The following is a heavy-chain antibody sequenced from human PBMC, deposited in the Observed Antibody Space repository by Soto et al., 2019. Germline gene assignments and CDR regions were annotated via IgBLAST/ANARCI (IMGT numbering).Heavy chain of an antibody. V-gene: IGHV6-1*01. CDR1: GDSVSSNSAA. D-gene: IGHD2-2*01. Sequence: SQTLSLTCAISGDSVSSNSAAWNWIRQSPSRGLEWLGRTYYRSKWYNDYAVSVKSRITINPDTSKNQFSLQLNSVTPEDTAVYYCARALSGPDTDIVVVPAANFYFDYWGQGTLVTVSS. CDR2: TYYRSKWYN. CDR3: ARALSGPDTDIVVVPAANFYFDY. J-gene: IGHJ4*02.